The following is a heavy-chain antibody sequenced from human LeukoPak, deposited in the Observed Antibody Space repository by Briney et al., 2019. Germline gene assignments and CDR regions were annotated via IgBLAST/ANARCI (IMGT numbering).Heavy chain of an antibody. Sequence: GESLQISCKGSGYSFTSYWIGWVRQMPGKGLEWMGIIYPGDSDTRYSPSFQGQVTISADKSISTAYLQWSSLKASDTAMYYCARHGDREMSTILFDYWGQGTLVTVSS. CDR3: ARHGDREMSTILFDY. D-gene: IGHD5/OR15-5a*01. V-gene: IGHV5-51*01. CDR2: IYPGDSDT. J-gene: IGHJ4*02. CDR1: GYSFTSYW.